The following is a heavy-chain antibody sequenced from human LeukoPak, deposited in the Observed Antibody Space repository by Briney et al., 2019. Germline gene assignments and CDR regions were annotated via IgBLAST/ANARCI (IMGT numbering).Heavy chain of an antibody. J-gene: IGHJ4*02. Sequence: SETLSLTCTVSGGSISSGYHYWGWIRQPPGKGLEWIASIYESGRTHYNPSLRSRITISVDTSKNQFSLKLSSVTAADTAVYYCARGSIAAATDYWGQGTLVTVSS. CDR2: IYESGRT. CDR1: GGSISSGYHY. D-gene: IGHD6-13*01. CDR3: ARGSIAAATDY. V-gene: IGHV4-39*01.